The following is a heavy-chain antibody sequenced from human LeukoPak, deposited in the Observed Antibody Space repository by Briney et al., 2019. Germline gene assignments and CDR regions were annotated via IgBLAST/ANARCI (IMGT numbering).Heavy chain of an antibody. CDR3: ARDKDGDYLLDY. V-gene: IGHV3-21*01. J-gene: IGHJ4*02. CDR1: GFTFSSYS. CDR2: ISSSSSYI. D-gene: IGHD4-17*01. Sequence: PGGSLRLSCAASGFTFSSYSMNWVRQAPGKGLECVSSISSSSSYIYYADSVKGRFTISRDNAKNSLYLQMNSLRAEDTAVYYCARDKDGDYLLDYWGQGTLVTVSS.